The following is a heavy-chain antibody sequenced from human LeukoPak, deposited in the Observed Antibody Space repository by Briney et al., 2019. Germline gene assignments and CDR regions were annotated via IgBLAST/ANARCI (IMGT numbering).Heavy chain of an antibody. J-gene: IGHJ4*02. CDR3: ARDLRITMVRGVNEDY. Sequence: GGSLRLSCAASGFTFSSYSMNWVRQAPGKGLEWVSSISSSSSYIYYADSVKGRFTISRDNAKNSLYLQMNSLRAEDTAVHYCARDLRITMVRGVNEDYWGQGTLVTVSS. D-gene: IGHD3-10*01. CDR1: GFTFSSYS. CDR2: ISSSSSYI. V-gene: IGHV3-21*01.